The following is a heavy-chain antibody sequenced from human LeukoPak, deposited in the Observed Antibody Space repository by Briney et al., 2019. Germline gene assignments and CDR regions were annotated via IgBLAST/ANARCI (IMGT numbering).Heavy chain of an antibody. V-gene: IGHV3-23*01. Sequence: GGSLRLSCAASGFTFSSYAMSWVRQAPGKGLEWVSAISGSGGSTYYADSVKGRFTISRDNSKNTLYLQMNSLRAEDTAVYYCAKDEPSITMVRGVPFDYWGQGTLVTVSS. CDR3: AKDEPSITMVRGVPFDY. D-gene: IGHD3-10*01. CDR2: ISGSGGST. CDR1: GFTFSSYA. J-gene: IGHJ4*02.